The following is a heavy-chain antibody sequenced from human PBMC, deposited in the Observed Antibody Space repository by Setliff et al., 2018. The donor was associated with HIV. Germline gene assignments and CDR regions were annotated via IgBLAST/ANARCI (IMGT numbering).Heavy chain of an antibody. J-gene: IGHJ4*02. CDR1: GGTFSSYA. CDR2: IIPILGIA. CDR3: AKDYSPTFYYYDSSGTFDY. Sequence: ASVKVSCKASGGTFSSYAISWVRQAPGQGLEWMGGIIPILGIANYAQKFQGRVTITADESTSTAYMELSSLRSEDTAVYYCAKDYSPTFYYYDSSGTFDYWGQGTLVTVSS. V-gene: IGHV1-69*10. D-gene: IGHD3-22*01.